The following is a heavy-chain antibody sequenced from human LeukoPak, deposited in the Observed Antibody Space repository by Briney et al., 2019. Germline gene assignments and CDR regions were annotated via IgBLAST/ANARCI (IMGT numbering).Heavy chain of an antibody. J-gene: IGHJ4*02. D-gene: IGHD3-22*01. CDR3: ARVGHYDSSGYYHLGY. Sequence: GGSLRLSCAASGFTVSSYSMNWVRQAPGKGLEWFSYISSSSSTIYYADSVKGRFTISRDNAKNSLYLQMNSLRAEDTAVYYCARVGHYDSSGYYHLGYWGQGTLVTVSS. CDR2: ISSSSSTI. V-gene: IGHV3-48*01. CDR1: GFTVSSYS.